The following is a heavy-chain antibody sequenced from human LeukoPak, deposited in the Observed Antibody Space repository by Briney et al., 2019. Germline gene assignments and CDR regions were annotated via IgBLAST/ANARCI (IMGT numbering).Heavy chain of an antibody. CDR2: IYPGDSDT. D-gene: IGHD4-11*01. Sequence: GESLKISCKGSGYSFTSYWIGWVRQMPGKGLEWMGIIYPGDSDTRYSPSFQGQVTISADKSISTAYLQWSSLKALDTAMYYCARLPTVTTYYYGMDVWGQGTTVTVSS. V-gene: IGHV5-51*01. CDR1: GYSFTSYW. J-gene: IGHJ6*02. CDR3: ARLPTVTTYYYGMDV.